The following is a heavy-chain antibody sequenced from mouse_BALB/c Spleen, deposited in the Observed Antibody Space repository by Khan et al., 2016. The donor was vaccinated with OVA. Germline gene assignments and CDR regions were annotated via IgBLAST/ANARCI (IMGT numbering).Heavy chain of an antibody. CDR1: GYTFTSYI. Sequence: VHVKQSGPELVKPGASVKMSCKSSGYTFTSYIIHWVKQKPGQGLEWIGYINPYNDYTKYNEKFKGKATLTLEKSSSTTYMELSSLTSEDSAVYYCAKDLYYEYDDPYWGQGTLVTVSA. D-gene: IGHD2-4*01. J-gene: IGHJ3*01. CDR3: AKDLYYEYDDPY. CDR2: INPYNDYT. V-gene: IGHV1S136*01.